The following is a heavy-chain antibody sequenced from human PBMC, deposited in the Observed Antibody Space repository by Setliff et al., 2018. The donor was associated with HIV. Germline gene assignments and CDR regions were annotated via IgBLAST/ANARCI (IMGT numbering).Heavy chain of an antibody. D-gene: IGHD3-10*01. Sequence: ASVKVSCKASGYSFTYYAVHWVRQAPGQRLEWMGWINAGNGVTRYAEKFQGRVTFTRDTSASTAYMELSSLRSADTAVYYCARDQKYGSGSYYESGTFDYWGQGALVTVSS. V-gene: IGHV1-3*01. CDR1: GYSFTYYA. CDR3: ARDQKYGSGSYYESGTFDY. CDR2: INAGNGVT. J-gene: IGHJ4*02.